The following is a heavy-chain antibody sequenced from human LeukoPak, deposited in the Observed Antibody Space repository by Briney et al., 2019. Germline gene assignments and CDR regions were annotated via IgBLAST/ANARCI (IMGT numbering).Heavy chain of an antibody. Sequence: SQTLSLTCTVSGGSISSGGYYWSWIRQHPGKGLEWIGYIYYSGSTYYNPSPKSRVTISVDTSKNQFSLKLSSVTAADTAVYYCAAGIAAAVPFDYWGQGTLVTASS. CDR3: AAGIAAAVPFDY. CDR2: IYYSGST. V-gene: IGHV4-31*03. CDR1: GGSISSGGYY. J-gene: IGHJ4*02. D-gene: IGHD6-13*01.